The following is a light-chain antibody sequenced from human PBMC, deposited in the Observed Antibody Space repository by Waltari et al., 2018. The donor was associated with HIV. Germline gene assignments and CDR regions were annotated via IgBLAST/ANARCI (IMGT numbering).Light chain of an antibody. CDR3: SSYTSSSTLFYV. V-gene: IGLV2-14*01. CDR2: EVS. CDR1: DMPDHY. Sequence: LTQPPSVSVSPGQTATITCPGDDMPDHYVYWYQQHPGKAPKLMIYEVSNRPSGVSNRFSGSKSGNTASLTISGLQAEDEADYYCSSYTSSSTLFYVFGTGTKVTV. J-gene: IGLJ1*01.